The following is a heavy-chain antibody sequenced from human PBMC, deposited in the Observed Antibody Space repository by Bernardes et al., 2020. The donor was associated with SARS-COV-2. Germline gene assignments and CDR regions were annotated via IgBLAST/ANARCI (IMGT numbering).Heavy chain of an antibody. CDR3: ARKTEHDYGMDV. Sequence: GGSLRLSCTASGFTSSTYWMHWVRQAPGKGLVWVSRINSDGSNTIYADSVKGRFTISRDSSKNKVYLQMNSLRAEDTAVYYCARKTEHDYGMDVWGQGTTVTVSS. J-gene: IGHJ6*02. V-gene: IGHV3-74*01. CDR1: GFTSSTYW. CDR2: INSDGSNT. D-gene: IGHD1-1*01.